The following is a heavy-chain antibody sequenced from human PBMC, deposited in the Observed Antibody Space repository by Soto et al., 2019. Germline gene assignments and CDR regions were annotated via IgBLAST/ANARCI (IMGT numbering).Heavy chain of an antibody. CDR2: VYSRGRS. Sequence: VSAGSLSHSYTSWGWIRQSPEKELEWLGCVYSRGRSYSKSSVKIRITISVDTSKNQFSLNLNSVTASDTAIYYCVSQRPTAITQAYFHYWSPGALVTGS. J-gene: IGHJ4*02. CDR1: AGSLSHSYTS. D-gene: IGHD6-25*01. V-gene: IGHV4-39*01. CDR3: VSQRPTAITQAYFHY.